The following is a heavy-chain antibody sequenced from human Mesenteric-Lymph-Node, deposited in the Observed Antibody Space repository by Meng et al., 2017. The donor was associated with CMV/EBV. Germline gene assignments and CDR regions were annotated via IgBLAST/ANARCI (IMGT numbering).Heavy chain of an antibody. CDR2: ISSSSSYI. Sequence: GGSLRLSCAASGFTFSSYSMNWVRQAPGKGLEWVSSISSSSSYIYYADSVKGRFTISRDNAKNSLYLQMNSLRDEDTAVYYCARAELKRYCSSTSCQRYYYYYYGMDVWGQGTTVTVSS. V-gene: IGHV3-21*01. CDR1: GFTFSSYS. CDR3: ARAELKRYCSSTSCQRYYYYYYGMDV. J-gene: IGHJ6*02. D-gene: IGHD2-2*01.